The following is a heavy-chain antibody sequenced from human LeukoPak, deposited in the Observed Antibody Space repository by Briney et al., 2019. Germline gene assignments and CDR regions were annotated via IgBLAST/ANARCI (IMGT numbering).Heavy chain of an antibody. V-gene: IGHV4-31*03. CDR3: AREAGTRTNWFDP. CDR1: GGSISSGGYY. D-gene: IGHD1-1*01. CDR2: IYYSGST. Sequence: SQTLSLTCTVSGGSISSGGYYWSWIRQHPGKGLEWIGYIYYSGSTYYNPSLKCRVTISVDTSKNQFSLKLSSVTAADTAVYYCAREAGTRTNWFDPWGQGTLVTVSS. J-gene: IGHJ5*02.